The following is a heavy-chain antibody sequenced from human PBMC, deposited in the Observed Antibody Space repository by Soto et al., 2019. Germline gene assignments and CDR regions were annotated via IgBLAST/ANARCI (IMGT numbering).Heavy chain of an antibody. Sequence: QVDLVQSGAEVKRPGSSVKVSCTASGGTFSTYPIHWVRQAPGQGLEWMGGIIPMFGSANFAQKFQGRLTLTADKSTGTTYMELSRLTSEDTAVDYCAREGASIVGATGAFDMWGQGTTVSISS. CDR3: AREGASIVGATGAFDM. V-gene: IGHV1-69*06. D-gene: IGHD1-26*01. CDR1: GGTFSTYP. CDR2: IIPMFGSA. J-gene: IGHJ3*02.